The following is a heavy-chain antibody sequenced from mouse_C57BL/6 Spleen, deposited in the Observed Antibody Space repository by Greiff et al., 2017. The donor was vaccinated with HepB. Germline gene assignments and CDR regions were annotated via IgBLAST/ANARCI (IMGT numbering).Heavy chain of an antibody. J-gene: IGHJ2*01. V-gene: IGHV1-50*01. CDR1: GYTFTSYW. Sequence: QVQLQQPGAELVKPGASVKLSCKASGYTFTSYWMQWVKQRPGQGLEWIGEIDPSDSYTNYNQKFKGKATLTVDTSSSTAYMQLSSLTSEDSAVYYCAKGDYGSSYGYWGQGTTLTVSS. D-gene: IGHD1-1*01. CDR2: IDPSDSYT. CDR3: AKGDYGSSYGY.